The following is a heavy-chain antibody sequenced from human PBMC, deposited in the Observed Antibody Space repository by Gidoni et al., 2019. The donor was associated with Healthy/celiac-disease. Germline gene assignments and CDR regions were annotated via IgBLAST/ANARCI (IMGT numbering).Heavy chain of an antibody. Sequence: EVQLVESGGGLVKPGGSLRLSCAASGFTFSSYSMNCVRQAPGKGLEWVSSISSSSSSIYYADSVKGRFTISRDNAKNSLYLQMNSLRAEDTAVYYCAREQYYYDSSGYYYVATNNYYYYGMDVWGQGTTVTVSS. CDR2: ISSSSSSI. J-gene: IGHJ6*02. CDR1: GFTFSSYS. V-gene: IGHV3-21*01. D-gene: IGHD3-22*01. CDR3: AREQYYYDSSGYYYVATNNYYYYGMDV.